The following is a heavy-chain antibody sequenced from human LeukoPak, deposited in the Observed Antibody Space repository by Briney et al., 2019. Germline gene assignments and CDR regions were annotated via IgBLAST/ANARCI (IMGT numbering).Heavy chain of an antibody. CDR3: ARDRTERMHYCGGDCYSDD. D-gene: IGHD2-21*02. J-gene: IGHJ4*02. V-gene: IGHV3-48*02. Sequence: PGGSLRLSCAASGFTFSSYSMNWVRQAPGKGLEWVSYISSSSSTIYYAESVKGRFTISRDNAKNSLYLQMNSLRDEATGVYYSARDRTERMHYCGGDCYSDDWGQGTLVTVSS. CDR2: ISSSSSTI. CDR1: GFTFSSYS.